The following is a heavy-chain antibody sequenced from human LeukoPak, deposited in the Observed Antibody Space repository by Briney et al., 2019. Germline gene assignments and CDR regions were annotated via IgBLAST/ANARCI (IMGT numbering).Heavy chain of an antibody. CDR3: ANGDYYDASGYYQYRY. V-gene: IGHV3-23*01. J-gene: IGHJ4*02. D-gene: IGHD3-22*01. CDR2: ISGDVRST. CDR1: GFTFSSYA. Sequence: GGSLRLSCAASGFTFSSYAMSWVRQAPGKGLEWVSAISGDVRSTFYADSVRGRFTISRDNSKNTLYLQMNSLRAEDTAVYYCANGDYYDASGYYQYRYWGQGTLVTVSS.